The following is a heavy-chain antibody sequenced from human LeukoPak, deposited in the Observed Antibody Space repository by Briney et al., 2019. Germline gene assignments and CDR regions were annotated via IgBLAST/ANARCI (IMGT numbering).Heavy chain of an antibody. D-gene: IGHD2-2*02. CDR1: GFTFSSYW. CDR2: INTDGSST. J-gene: IGHJ3*02. Sequence: GGSLRLSCAASGFTFSSYWMHWVRQAPGKGLVWVSRINTDGSSTSYADSVKGRFTISRDNAKNTLYLQMNSLRAEDTAVYYCAKDFLGCSSTSCYTARDAFDIWGQGTMVTVSS. V-gene: IGHV3-74*01. CDR3: AKDFLGCSSTSCYTARDAFDI.